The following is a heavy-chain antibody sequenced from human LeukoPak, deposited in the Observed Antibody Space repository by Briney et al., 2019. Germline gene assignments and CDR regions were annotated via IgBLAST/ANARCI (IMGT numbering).Heavy chain of an antibody. CDR2: ISGSGRTI. V-gene: IGHV3-48*03. CDR1: GFTFSSYE. Sequence: PGGSLRLSCAPSGFTFSSYEMNSVRQAPGKGLEWVSYISGSGRTIDYADSVKGRFTISRDNTKNSVYLQMNSLRAEDTAIYFCVSDAVMSPEVLLTAWDYFDCWGQGTLVTVSS. J-gene: IGHJ4*02. CDR3: VSDAVMSPEVLLTAWDYFDC. D-gene: IGHD2-21*01.